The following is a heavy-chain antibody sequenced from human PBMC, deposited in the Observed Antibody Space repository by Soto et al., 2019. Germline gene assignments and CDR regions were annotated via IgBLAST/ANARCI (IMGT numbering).Heavy chain of an antibody. CDR1: GFTFSSYA. CDR2: ISYDGGNK. D-gene: IGHD6-25*01. J-gene: IGHJ4*02. Sequence: QVQLVESGGGVVQPGRSLRLSCAASGFTFSSYAVHWVRQAPGKGLEWVAIISYDGGNKYYADSVKGRFTISRDNSKNTLYLQMNSLRAEDRAVFYGAREAESLDYWGQGTLVTVSS. V-gene: IGHV3-30-3*01. CDR3: AREAESLDY.